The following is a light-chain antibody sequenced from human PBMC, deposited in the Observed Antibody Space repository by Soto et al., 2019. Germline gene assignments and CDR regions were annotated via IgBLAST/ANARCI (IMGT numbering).Light chain of an antibody. CDR3: QQSYSNRT. J-gene: IGKJ1*01. V-gene: IGKV1-39*01. Sequence: DLQMTQSPSSLSASVGDRVTITCRASQSVSSYLNWYQQKPGKAPKLLIYAASSLQSGVPSRFSGSGSGTDFTLTISSLQPDDFATYYCQQSYSNRTFGQGTKVEIK. CDR2: AAS. CDR1: QSVSSY.